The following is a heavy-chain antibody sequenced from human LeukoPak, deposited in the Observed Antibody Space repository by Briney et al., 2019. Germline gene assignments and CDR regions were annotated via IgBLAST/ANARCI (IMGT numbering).Heavy chain of an antibody. CDR1: GYTFTGYY. J-gene: IGHJ5*02. CDR3: ARGKAPHYYDSSGYYSDWFDP. Sequence: ASVKVSCKASGYTFTGYYMHWVRQAPGQGLEWMGWINPNSGGTNYAQKFQGRVTMTRDTSIGTAYMELSRLRSDDTAVYYCARGKAPHYYDSSGYYSDWFDPWGQGTLVTVSS. D-gene: IGHD3-22*01. CDR2: INPNSGGT. V-gene: IGHV1-2*02.